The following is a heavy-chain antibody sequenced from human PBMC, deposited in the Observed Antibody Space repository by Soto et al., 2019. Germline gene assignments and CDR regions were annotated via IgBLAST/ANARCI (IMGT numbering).Heavy chain of an antibody. D-gene: IGHD2-15*01. CDR2: ISSSNSTI. CDR1: GFTFSSYS. CDR3: ASDIVVVVAATHEDAFDI. Sequence: EVQLVESGGGLVQPGGSLRLSCAASGFTFSSYSMNWVRQAPGKGLEWVSYISSSNSTIYYADSVKGRFTISRDNAKNSLYLQMNSLRAEDTAVYYCASDIVVVVAATHEDAFDIWGQGTMVTVSS. J-gene: IGHJ3*02. V-gene: IGHV3-48*01.